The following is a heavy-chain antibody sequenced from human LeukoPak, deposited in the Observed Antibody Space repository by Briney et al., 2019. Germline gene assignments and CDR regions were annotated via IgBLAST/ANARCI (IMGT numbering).Heavy chain of an antibody. Sequence: PGRSLRLSCAASGFTFSSYAMHWVRQAPGKGLEWVAVISYDGSNKYYADSVKGRFTISRDNSKNTLYLQMNSLRAEDTAVYYCAREFQDCSGGSCSSGAFGFDYWGQGTLVTVSS. CDR2: ISYDGSNK. J-gene: IGHJ4*02. CDR3: AREFQDCSGGSCSSGAFGFDY. CDR1: GFTFSSYA. V-gene: IGHV3-30-3*01. D-gene: IGHD2-15*01.